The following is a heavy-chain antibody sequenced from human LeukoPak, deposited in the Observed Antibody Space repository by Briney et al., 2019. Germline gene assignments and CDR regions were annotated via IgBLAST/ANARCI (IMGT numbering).Heavy chain of an antibody. CDR2: IYPGDSDT. CDR1: GYSFTSYW. CDR3: ARTISDYYYYYYMDV. J-gene: IGHJ6*03. Sequence: GESLKISCKGSGYSFTSYWIGWVRQMPGKGLEWMGIIYPGDSDTRYSPSFQGQVTISADKSISTAYLQWSSLKASDTAMYYCARTISDYYYYYYMDVWGKGTTVTVSS. V-gene: IGHV5-51*01. D-gene: IGHD3-9*01.